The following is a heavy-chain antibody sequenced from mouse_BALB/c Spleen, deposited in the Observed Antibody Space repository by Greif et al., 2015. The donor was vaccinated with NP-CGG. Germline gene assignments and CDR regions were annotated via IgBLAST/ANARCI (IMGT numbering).Heavy chain of an antibody. CDR2: IYPGGGYT. CDR1: GYTSTNYW. D-gene: IGHD3-2*01. V-gene: IGHV1-63*02. J-gene: IGHJ2*01. Sequence: QVQLKESGAELVRPGTSVKISCKASGYTSTNYWLGWVKQRPGHGLEWIGDIYPGGGYTNYNEKFKGKATLTADTSSSTAYMQLSSLTSEDSAVYFCAREDSSGYEYYFDYWGQGTTLTVSS. CDR3: AREDSSGYEYYFDY.